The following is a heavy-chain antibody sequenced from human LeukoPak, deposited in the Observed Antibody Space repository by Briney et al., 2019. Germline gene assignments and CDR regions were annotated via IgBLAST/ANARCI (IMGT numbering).Heavy chain of an antibody. J-gene: IGHJ4*02. CDR1: GFTFSNYW. CDR2: IKQDGSEN. V-gene: IGHV3-7*04. D-gene: IGHD6-6*01. CDR3: ARARGIAARIGPGY. Sequence: GGSLRLSCAASGFTFSNYWMSWVRQAPGRGLEWVANIKQDGSENSYVDSVKGRFTISRDNAKNSLYLQMNSLRAEDTAVYYCARARGIAARIGPGYWGQGTLVTVSS.